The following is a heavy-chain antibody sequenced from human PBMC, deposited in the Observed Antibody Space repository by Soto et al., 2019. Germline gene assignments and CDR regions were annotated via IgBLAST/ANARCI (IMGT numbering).Heavy chain of an antibody. CDR1: GYTFTSYG. Sequence: GASVKVSCKASGYTFTSYGISWVRQAPGQGLEWMGWISAYNGNTNYAQKLQGRVTMTTDTSTSTAYMELRSLRSDDTAVYYCARDHYDILTGYYVSPDYWGQGTLVTVSS. V-gene: IGHV1-18*01. CDR2: ISAYNGNT. CDR3: ARDHYDILTGYYVSPDY. J-gene: IGHJ4*02. D-gene: IGHD3-9*01.